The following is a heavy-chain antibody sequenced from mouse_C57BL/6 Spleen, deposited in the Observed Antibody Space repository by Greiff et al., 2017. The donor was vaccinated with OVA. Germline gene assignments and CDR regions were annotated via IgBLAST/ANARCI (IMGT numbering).Heavy chain of an antibody. V-gene: IGHV1-18*01. J-gene: IGHJ2*01. CDR2: INPNNGGT. Sequence: VQLQQSGPELVKPGASVKLPCKASGYTFTDYNMDWVKQSHGKSLEWIGDINPNNGGTTYNQKFKGKATLTVDKSSSTAYMELRSLTSEDTAVYYYARGGYGYDDYWGQGTTLTVSS. D-gene: IGHD2-2*01. CDR3: ARGGYGYDDY. CDR1: GYTFTDYN.